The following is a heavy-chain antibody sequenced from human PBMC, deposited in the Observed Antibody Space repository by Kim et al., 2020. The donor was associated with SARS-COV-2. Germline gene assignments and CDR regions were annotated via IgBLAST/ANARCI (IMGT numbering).Heavy chain of an antibody. CDR2: ISSNGGST. D-gene: IGHD6-19*01. CDR3: VKGSRGYSSGWSLPYYFDY. J-gene: IGHJ4*02. CDR1: GFTFSSYA. V-gene: IGHV3-64D*06. Sequence: GGSLRLSCSASGFTFSSYAMHWVRQAPGKGLEYVSAISSNGGSTYYADSVKGRFTISRDNSKNTLYLQMSSLRAEDTAVYYCVKGSRGYSSGWSLPYYFDYWGQGTLVTVSS.